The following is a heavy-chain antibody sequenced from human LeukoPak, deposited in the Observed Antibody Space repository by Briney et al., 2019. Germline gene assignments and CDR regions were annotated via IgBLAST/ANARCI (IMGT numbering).Heavy chain of an antibody. J-gene: IGHJ4*02. D-gene: IGHD3-10*01. CDR1: GGTFSSYA. Sequence: SVKVSCKASGGTFSSYAISWVRQAPGQGLEWMGGIIPIFGTANYAQKFQGRVTITADESTSTAYMELSSLRSEDTAVYYCARGAMVRGVIITKPAFDYWGQGTLVTVSS. V-gene: IGHV1-69*13. CDR3: ARGAMVRGVIITKPAFDY. CDR2: IIPIFGTA.